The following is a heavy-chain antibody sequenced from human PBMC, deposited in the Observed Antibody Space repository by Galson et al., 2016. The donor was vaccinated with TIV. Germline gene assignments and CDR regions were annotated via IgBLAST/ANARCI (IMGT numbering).Heavy chain of an antibody. CDR2: MNPRSGNT. V-gene: IGHV1-8*02. CDR3: TRDRGSMTMIQVVDYYFAMDV. Sequence: SVKVSCKSSGYTFTSYDIIWVRQAAGQGLAWMGWMNPRSGNTDYAQKFQGRGTLSMNTSISTAYMDLRSLRSDDTAVYYCTRDRGSMTMIQVVDYYFAMDVWGQGTTVTVSS. D-gene: IGHD3-22*01. J-gene: IGHJ6*02. CDR1: GYTFTSYD.